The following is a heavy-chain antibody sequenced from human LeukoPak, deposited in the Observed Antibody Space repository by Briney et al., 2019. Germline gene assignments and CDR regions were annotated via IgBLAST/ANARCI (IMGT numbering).Heavy chain of an antibody. CDR2: ISSAGGGT. D-gene: IGHD3-10*01. J-gene: IGHJ4*02. V-gene: IGHV3-23*01. CDR3: ARAAWFGAPTTPSLEYFDY. Sequence: GGSLRLSCAASGFTFSSYAMSWVRQAPGKGLEWVSSISSAGGGTYYADSVKGRFTISRDNPKNTLYLQMNSLRAEDTAVYYCARAAWFGAPTTPSLEYFDYWGQGSLVAVSS. CDR1: GFTFSSYA.